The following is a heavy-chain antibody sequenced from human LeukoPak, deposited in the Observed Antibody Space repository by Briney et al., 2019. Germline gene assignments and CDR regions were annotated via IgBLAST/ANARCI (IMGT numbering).Heavy chain of an antibody. D-gene: IGHD5-18*01. CDR3: ARGIFCADAPLVLDYFHH. Sequence: ASVKVSCKASGYTFTGYYIHWVRQAPGQGLEWMGWINPNSGGTNYAQKFQGRVTMTRDTSISTAYMELSRLKSDDTAVYYCARGIFCADAPLVLDYFHHWGQGNLVTVSS. V-gene: IGHV1-2*02. J-gene: IGHJ1*01. CDR1: GYTFTGYY. CDR2: INPNSGGT.